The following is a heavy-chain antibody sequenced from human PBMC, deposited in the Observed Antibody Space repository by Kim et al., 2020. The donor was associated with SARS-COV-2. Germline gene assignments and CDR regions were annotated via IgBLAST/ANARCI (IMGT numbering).Heavy chain of an antibody. D-gene: IGHD3-22*01. CDR3: VSKRADSSGFIYS. V-gene: IGHV4-59*03. Sequence: SETLSLTCSVASASFSDNYWSWIRQPPGRGLEWIGYIHHTGTTNYNPSLKSRVAISVDSSKNQFSLNLNSMTTADTAVYYCVSKRADSSGFIYSWGQGTL. J-gene: IGHJ4*02. CDR2: IHHTGTT. CDR1: SASFSDNY.